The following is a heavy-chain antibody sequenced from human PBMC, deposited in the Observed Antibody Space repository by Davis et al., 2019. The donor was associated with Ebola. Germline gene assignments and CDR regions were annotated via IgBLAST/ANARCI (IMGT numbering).Heavy chain of an antibody. D-gene: IGHD4-17*01. J-gene: IGHJ5*02. CDR2: RSHDGSNR. CDR3: AIDADFGEYGWFDP. CDR1: QVTFRGYS. Sequence: WGSLRLSCVVSQVTFRGYSINCIRQAPGKGRKWLSVRSHDGSNRFYADPVQGRFTISRDNSKNTVYLQMNSLRPDDTATYYCAIDADFGEYGWFDPWGQGTLVIVSS. V-gene: IGHV3-30*16.